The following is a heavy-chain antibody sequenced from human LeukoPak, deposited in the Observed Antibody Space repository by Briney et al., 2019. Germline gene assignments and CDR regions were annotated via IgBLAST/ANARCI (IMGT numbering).Heavy chain of an antibody. J-gene: IGHJ4*02. CDR1: GFTFSSYA. CDR3: AKYRNYYDSSGRYLDY. V-gene: IGHV3-23*01. Sequence: GGSLRLSCAASGFTFSSYAMSWVRQAPGKGLEWVSAISGSGGSTYYADSVKGRFTISRDNSKNTLYLQMNSLRAEDTAVYYCAKYRNYYDSSGRYLDYWGQGTLVTVSS. D-gene: IGHD3-22*01. CDR2: ISGSGGST.